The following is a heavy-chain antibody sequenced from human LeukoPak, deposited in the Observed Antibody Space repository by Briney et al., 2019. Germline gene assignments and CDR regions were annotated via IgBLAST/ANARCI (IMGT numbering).Heavy chain of an antibody. Sequence: PSETLSLTCTVSGGSISSYYWSWIRQPAGKGLEWIGRIYTSGSTNYNPSLKSRVTMSVDTSKNQFSLKLSSVTAADTAVYYCARDASHYDFWSGYQGEYFQHWGQGTLVTVSS. CDR1: GGSISSYY. D-gene: IGHD3-3*01. V-gene: IGHV4-4*07. CDR3: ARDASHYDFWSGYQGEYFQH. J-gene: IGHJ1*01. CDR2: IYTSGST.